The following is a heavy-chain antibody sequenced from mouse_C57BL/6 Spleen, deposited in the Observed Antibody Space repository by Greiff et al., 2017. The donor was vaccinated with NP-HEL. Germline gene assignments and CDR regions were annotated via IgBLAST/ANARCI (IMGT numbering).Heavy chain of an antibody. J-gene: IGHJ4*01. Sequence: VQLQQSGAELVKPGASVKMSCKASGYTFTSYWITWVKQRPGQGLEWIGDIYPGSGSINYNEKFKSKATLTVDTSSSTAYMQLSSLTSEDSAVYYCARRIYDGYYYAMDYWGQGTSVTVSS. CDR1: GYTFTSYW. CDR3: ARRIYDGYYYAMDY. D-gene: IGHD2-3*01. V-gene: IGHV1-55*01. CDR2: IYPGSGSI.